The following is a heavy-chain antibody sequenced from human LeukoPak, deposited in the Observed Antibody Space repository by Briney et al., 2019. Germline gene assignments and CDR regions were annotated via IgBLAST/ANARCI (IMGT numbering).Heavy chain of an antibody. CDR2: INTNGANT. V-gene: IGHV3-64*05. CDR3: VKGLDYSSSQMDS. J-gene: IGHJ4*02. Sequence: GGSPRLSCSASGFTFKSYAMHWVRQAPGKGLEYVSSINTNGANTYYADSVKGRFTISRDNSGNTVYVQMNSLTPEDTAVYYCVKGLDYSSSQMDSWGQGTLVTVSS. CDR1: GFTFKSYA. D-gene: IGHD6-6*01.